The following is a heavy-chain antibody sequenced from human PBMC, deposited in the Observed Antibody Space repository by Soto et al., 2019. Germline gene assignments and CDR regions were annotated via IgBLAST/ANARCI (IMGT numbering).Heavy chain of an antibody. CDR1: GFTFNSYT. CDR2: ITTDGTPI. D-gene: IGHD6-19*01. J-gene: IGHJ3*02. Sequence: PGGSLRLSCAASGFTFNSYTMTWVRQAPGMGLEWVSSITTDGTPIYYADSVKGRFTISRDNAKNSLYLQMNSLTVEDTGIYYCARQQWLAPHIWGQGTMVTVSS. V-gene: IGHV3-21*01. CDR3: ARQQWLAPHI.